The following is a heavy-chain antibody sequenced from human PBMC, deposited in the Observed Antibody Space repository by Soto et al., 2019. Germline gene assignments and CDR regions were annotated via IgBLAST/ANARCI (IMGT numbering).Heavy chain of an antibody. J-gene: IGHJ4*02. CDR2: ISYDGSNK. CDR3: AKDASSGYYNFDY. D-gene: IGHD3-22*01. Sequence: GGSLRLSCAASGFTFSSYGMHWVRQAPGKGLEWVAVISYDGSNKYYADSVKGRFTISRDNSKNTLYLQMNSLRAEDTAVYYCAKDASSGYYNFDYWGQGTLVTAPQ. CDR1: GFTFSSYG. V-gene: IGHV3-30*18.